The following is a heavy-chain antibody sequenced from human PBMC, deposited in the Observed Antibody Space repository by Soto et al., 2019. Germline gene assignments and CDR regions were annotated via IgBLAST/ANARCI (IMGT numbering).Heavy chain of an antibody. CDR2: IYPGDSDT. CDR3: ARQVAAARFYYYGMDV. CDR1: GYSFTSYW. Sequence: GESLKISCKGSGYSFTSYWIGWVRQMPGKGLEWMGIIYPGDSDTRYSPSFQGQVTISADKSISTAYLQWSSPKASDTAMYYCARQVAAARFYYYGMDVWGQGTTVTSP. D-gene: IGHD6-13*01. V-gene: IGHV5-51*01. J-gene: IGHJ6*02.